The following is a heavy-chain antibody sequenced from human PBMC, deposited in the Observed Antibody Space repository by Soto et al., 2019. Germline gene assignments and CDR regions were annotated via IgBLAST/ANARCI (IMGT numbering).Heavy chain of an antibody. J-gene: IGHJ4*02. CDR1: GFTFSSFA. D-gene: IGHD3-10*01. Sequence: GGSLRLSCAASGFTFSSFAMSWVRQAPGKGLEWVSAISGSGGSTYYADSVKGRFTISRDNTKNTLYLQMNSLRAEDTAVYYCAKDVEWFGELLFDYWGQGTLVTVSS. V-gene: IGHV3-23*01. CDR2: ISGSGGST. CDR3: AKDVEWFGELLFDY.